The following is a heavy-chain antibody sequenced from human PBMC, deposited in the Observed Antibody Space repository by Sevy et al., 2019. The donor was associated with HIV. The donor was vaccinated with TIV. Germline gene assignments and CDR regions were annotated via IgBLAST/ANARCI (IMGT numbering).Heavy chain of an antibody. V-gene: IGHV4-4*07. J-gene: IGHJ4*02. D-gene: IGHD3-3*01. Sequence: SETLSLTCTASGGSISGYYWSWIRQPAGKGLEWIGRIYSSGSTNYHPSLKSRVTMSVDTSKNQFSLKLSSVTAADTAVYYCARTAQFGVVDYWGQGTLVTVSS. CDR3: ARTAQFGVVDY. CDR2: IYSSGST. CDR1: GGSISGYY.